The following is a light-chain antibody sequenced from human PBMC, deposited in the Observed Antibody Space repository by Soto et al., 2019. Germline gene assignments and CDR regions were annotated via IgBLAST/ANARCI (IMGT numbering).Light chain of an antibody. V-gene: IGKV3-11*01. Sequence: EIVLTQSPATLSLSPGERATLSCRASQSVTTYLAWYQQKPGQAPRLLIYDASNRVTGIPDRFSGSGSGTDFTLTISTLEPEDFAVYYCQQRSDWPSTFGGGTTVEIK. CDR3: QQRSDWPST. CDR2: DAS. J-gene: IGKJ4*01. CDR1: QSVTTY.